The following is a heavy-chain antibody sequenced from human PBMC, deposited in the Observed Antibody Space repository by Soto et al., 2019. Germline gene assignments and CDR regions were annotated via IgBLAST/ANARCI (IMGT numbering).Heavy chain of an antibody. V-gene: IGHV3-15*07. CDR2: IKSKTAGGTT. Sequence: EVQLVESGGGLVKPGGSLRLSCAASGFTFSNAWMNWVRKAPGKGLEWVGRIKSKTAGGTTDYAAPVKGRFTISRDDSQNTLYLQMNSLKTEDTAVYYCTTDIVVVSDATPGGGDYWGQGTLVTVSS. CDR3: TTDIVVVSDATPGGGDY. D-gene: IGHD2-2*01. CDR1: GFTFSNAW. J-gene: IGHJ4*02.